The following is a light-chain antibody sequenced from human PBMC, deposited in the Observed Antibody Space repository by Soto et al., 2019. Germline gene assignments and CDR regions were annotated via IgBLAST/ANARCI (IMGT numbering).Light chain of an antibody. Sequence: ETVLTQFPGTLSLSPGERATLSCRASQSVSTSYLAWYQQKPGQAPRLLIYGAFSRATGIPDRCSGSGSGTDFTLTISRLEPEEFAVYYCQQYGSSALTFGGGTKVEIK. CDR3: QQYGSSALT. CDR1: QSVSTSY. CDR2: GAF. V-gene: IGKV3-20*01. J-gene: IGKJ4*01.